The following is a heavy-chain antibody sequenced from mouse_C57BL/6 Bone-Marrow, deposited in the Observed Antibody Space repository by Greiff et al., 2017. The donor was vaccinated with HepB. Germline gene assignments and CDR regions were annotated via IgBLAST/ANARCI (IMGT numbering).Heavy chain of an antibody. CDR2: ISSGSSTI. CDR3: ARSIYYYGSSYGAY. Sequence: EVMLVESGGGLVKPGGSLKLSCAASGFTFSDYGMHWVRQAPEKGLEWVAYISSGSSTIYYADTVKGRFTISRDNAKNTLFLQMTSLRSEDTAMYYCARSIYYYGSSYGAYWGQGTLVTVSA. J-gene: IGHJ3*01. D-gene: IGHD1-1*01. CDR1: GFTFSDYG. V-gene: IGHV5-17*01.